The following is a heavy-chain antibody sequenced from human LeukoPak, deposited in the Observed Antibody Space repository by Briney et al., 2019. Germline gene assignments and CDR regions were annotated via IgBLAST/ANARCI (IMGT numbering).Heavy chain of an antibody. CDR3: ARRWGNIVGVTYEY. Sequence: PSETLSLTCTISGSSITSVSHYWGWIRQPPGKGLEWIVDSYYTGSTYYSPSLRSRFTISVHTSENQFSLRLNSVTAVDTAVYYCARRWGNIVGVTYEYWGQGTLVTVSS. D-gene: IGHD3-16*01. CDR2: SYYTGST. J-gene: IGHJ4*02. V-gene: IGHV4-39*01. CDR1: GSSITSVSHY.